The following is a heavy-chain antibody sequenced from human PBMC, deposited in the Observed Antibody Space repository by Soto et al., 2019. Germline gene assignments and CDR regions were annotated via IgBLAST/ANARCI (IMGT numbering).Heavy chain of an antibody. CDR1: GFTFSSYW. CDR2: IKQDGSEK. V-gene: IGHV3-7*01. D-gene: IGHD3-9*01. CDR3: ARAGRITIFSTGYPLNAFDI. Sequence: EVQLVESGGGLVQPGGSLRLSCAASGFTFSSYWMSWVRQAPGKGLEWVANIKQDGSEKYYVDSVKGRFTISRDNAKNSLYLQMNILRAEDTAVYYGARAGRITIFSTGYPLNAFDIWGQGTMVTVSS. J-gene: IGHJ3*02.